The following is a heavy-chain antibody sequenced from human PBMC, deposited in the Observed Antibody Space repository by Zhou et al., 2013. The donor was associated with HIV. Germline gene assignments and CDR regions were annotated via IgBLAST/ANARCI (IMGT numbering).Heavy chain of an antibody. CDR3: ARVGAKGSGWLGAEYFQH. Sequence: QVQLVQSGAEVKKPGSSVKVSCKASGGTFSSYAISWVRQAPGQGLEWMGGIIPIFGTANYAQKFQGRVTMTRDTSISTVYMEVNRLRSDDTAVYYCARVGAKGSGWLGAEYFQHWGQGTLVTVSS. J-gene: IGHJ1*01. D-gene: IGHD6-19*01. CDR2: IIPIFGTA. CDR1: GGTFSSYA. V-gene: IGHV1-69*05.